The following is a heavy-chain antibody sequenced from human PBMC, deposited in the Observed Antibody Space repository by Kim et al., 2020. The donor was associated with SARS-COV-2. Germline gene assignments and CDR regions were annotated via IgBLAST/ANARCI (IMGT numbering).Heavy chain of an antibody. CDR1: GFTFSSYE. V-gene: IGHV3-48*03. CDR2: ISSSGSTI. Sequence: GGSLRLSCAASGFTFSSYEMNWVRQAPGKGLEWVSYISSSGSTIYYTDSVKGRFTISRDNAKNSLYLQMNSLRAEDTAVYYCARDSPRGSGYNGAFDIWGQGTMVTVSS. D-gene: IGHD3-22*01. CDR3: ARDSPRGSGYNGAFDI. J-gene: IGHJ3*02.